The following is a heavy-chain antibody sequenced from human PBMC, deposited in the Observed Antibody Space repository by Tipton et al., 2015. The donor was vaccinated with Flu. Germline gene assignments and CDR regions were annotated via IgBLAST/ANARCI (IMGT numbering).Heavy chain of an antibody. D-gene: IGHD2-15*01. Sequence: SLRLSCAASGFTFSSYAMHWVRQAPGKGLEWVAVISYDGSNKYYADSVKGRFTISRDNSKNSLYLQMNSLRAEDTAVYYCARVPYCSGGSCFMGYFDYWGQGTLVTVSS. CDR3: ARVPYCSGGSCFMGYFDY. V-gene: IGHV3-30*04. CDR1: GFTFSSYA. CDR2: ISYDGSNK. J-gene: IGHJ4*02.